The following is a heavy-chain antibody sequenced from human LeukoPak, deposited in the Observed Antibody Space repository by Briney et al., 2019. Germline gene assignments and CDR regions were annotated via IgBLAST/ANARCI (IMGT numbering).Heavy chain of an antibody. CDR3: ARDLGLLWFGESDDY. Sequence: GASVKVSCKASGYTFTGYYMHWVRQAPGQGLEWMGWINPNSGGTNYAQKFQGRVTMTRDTSISTAYMELRSLRSDDTAVYYCARDLGLLWFGESDDYWGQGTLVTVSS. V-gene: IGHV1-2*02. CDR1: GYTFTGYY. J-gene: IGHJ4*02. CDR2: INPNSGGT. D-gene: IGHD3-10*01.